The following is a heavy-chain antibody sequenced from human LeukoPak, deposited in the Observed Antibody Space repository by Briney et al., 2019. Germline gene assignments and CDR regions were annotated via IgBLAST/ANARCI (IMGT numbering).Heavy chain of an antibody. J-gene: IGHJ4*02. V-gene: IGHV3-23*01. Sequence: GGSLRLSCAASGFTFSSCAMSWVRQAPGKGLEWVSGISSSGLTTYYIDSVKGRFTISRDNSKNTVYLEMNSLRVEDTAVYYCAKDRNSGTWSFYFDHWGQGNRVTVSS. CDR1: GFTFSSCA. CDR3: AKDRNSGTWSFYFDH. CDR2: ISSSGLTT. D-gene: IGHD2-15*01.